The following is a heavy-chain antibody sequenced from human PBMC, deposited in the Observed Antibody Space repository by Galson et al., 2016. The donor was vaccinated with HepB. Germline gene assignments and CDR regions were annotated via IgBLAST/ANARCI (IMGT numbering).Heavy chain of an antibody. CDR2: IIPLSQTP. D-gene: IGHD2-21*02. J-gene: IGHJ4*02. CDR1: GGTFRNFR. CDR3: ARGGPSNQALLFPEPLRT. Sequence: SVKVSCKASGGTFRNFRIDWVRQAPGQGLEWMGGIIPLSQTPNYAQKFQVRVTITADESTSSSYVEVTSLKSEDTAVYYCARGGPSNQALLFPEPLRTWGQGTLVTVSS. V-gene: IGHV1-69*13.